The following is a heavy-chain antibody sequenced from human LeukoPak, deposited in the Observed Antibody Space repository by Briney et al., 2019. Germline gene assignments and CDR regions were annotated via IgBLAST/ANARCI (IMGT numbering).Heavy chain of an antibody. CDR2: INHSGST. Sequence: PSQTLSLTCTVSGGSISSGGYYWSWIRQPPGKGLEWIGEINHSGSTNYNPSLKSRVTISVDTSKNQFSLKLSSVTAADTAVYYCASVSISGWIQHWGQGTLVTVSS. J-gene: IGHJ1*01. V-gene: IGHV4-30-2*01. CDR3: ASVSISGWIQH. CDR1: GGSISSGGYY. D-gene: IGHD6-19*01.